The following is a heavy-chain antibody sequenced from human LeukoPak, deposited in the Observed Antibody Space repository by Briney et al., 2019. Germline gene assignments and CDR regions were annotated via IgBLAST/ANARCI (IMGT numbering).Heavy chain of an antibody. CDR1: GFTFSDYY. Sequence: PGGSLRLSCVASGFTFSDYYMSWIRQAPGKGLEWVSYISSSGSTIYYADSVKGRFTISRDNAKNSLYLQMNSLRAEDTAVYYCARGSKSWFGETIFDYWGQGTLVTVSS. CDR2: ISSSGSTI. J-gene: IGHJ4*02. D-gene: IGHD3-10*01. CDR3: ARGSKSWFGETIFDY. V-gene: IGHV3-11*01.